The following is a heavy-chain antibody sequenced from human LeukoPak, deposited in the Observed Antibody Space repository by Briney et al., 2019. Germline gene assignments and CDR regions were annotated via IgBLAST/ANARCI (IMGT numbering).Heavy chain of an antibody. Sequence: SETLSLTCTVSGGSISSDDYYWSWHRQPPGQGWKWYGYIYCSTTTYYNPCRKCRITVATYTTKTQFSLKLSSVTAADTAVYYCAREYRYDFWSCYPGRFDPWGQGTLVTVSS. CDR1: GGSISSDDYY. J-gene: IGHJ5*02. V-gene: IGHV4-30-4*08. D-gene: IGHD3-3*01. CDR2: IYCSTTT. CDR3: AREYRYDFWSCYPGRFDP.